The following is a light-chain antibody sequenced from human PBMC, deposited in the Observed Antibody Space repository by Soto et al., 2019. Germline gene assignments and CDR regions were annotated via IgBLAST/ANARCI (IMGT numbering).Light chain of an antibody. V-gene: IGLV2-11*01. CDR2: DVT. J-gene: IGLJ2*01. CDR3: CSYAGRSRFRVL. Sequence: QSALTQPRSVSGSPGQSVTISCTGTNSDVGTYNYVSWYQQHPGKAPKLIIYDVTKRPSGVPDRFSGSKSGNTASLIISGLQAADEAEYYCCCCSYAGRSRFRVLFGGGTQLTVL. CDR1: NSDVGTYNY.